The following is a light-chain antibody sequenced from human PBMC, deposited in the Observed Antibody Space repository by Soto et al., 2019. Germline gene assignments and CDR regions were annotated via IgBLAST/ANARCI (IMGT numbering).Light chain of an antibody. Sequence: QSVLTQPPSVSGAPGQRVTISCTGSSSNIGAGFDVHWYQHLPGTAPKPLIYDNTNRPSGVPDRFSGSKSGTSASLAITGLQAEDEADYYCQSYDSSLSGWLFGGGTKVTVL. V-gene: IGLV1-40*01. J-gene: IGLJ2*01. CDR3: QSYDSSLSGWL. CDR2: DNT. CDR1: SSNIGAGFD.